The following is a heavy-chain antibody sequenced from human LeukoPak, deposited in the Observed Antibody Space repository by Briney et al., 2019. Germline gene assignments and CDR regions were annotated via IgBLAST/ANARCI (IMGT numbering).Heavy chain of an antibody. CDR2: ISSSSSYI. Sequence: GGSLRLSCAASGFTFSSYSMNWVRQAPGKGLEWVSSISSSSSYIYYADSVKGRFTISRDNAKNSLYLQMNSLRAEDTAVYYWGGDPVFWSGFYTGGGAFDYWGQGTLVTVSS. CDR1: GFTFSSYS. CDR3: GGDPVFWSGFYTGGGAFDY. D-gene: IGHD3-3*01. V-gene: IGHV3-21*01. J-gene: IGHJ4*02.